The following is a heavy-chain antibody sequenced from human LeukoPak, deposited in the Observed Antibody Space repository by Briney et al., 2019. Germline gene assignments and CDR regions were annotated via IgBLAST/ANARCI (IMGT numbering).Heavy chain of an antibody. Sequence: GGSLRLSCAASGFTFSSYVMNWVRQAPGKGLEWVSAISGSGGSTYYADSVKGRFSISRDNSKNTLYLQMNSLRAEDTAVYYCARAGHYFDVGGYYSKAFDIWGQGTMVTVSS. CDR2: ISGSGGST. CDR3: ARAGHYFDVGGYYSKAFDI. J-gene: IGHJ3*02. CDR1: GFTFSSYV. D-gene: IGHD3-22*01. V-gene: IGHV3-23*01.